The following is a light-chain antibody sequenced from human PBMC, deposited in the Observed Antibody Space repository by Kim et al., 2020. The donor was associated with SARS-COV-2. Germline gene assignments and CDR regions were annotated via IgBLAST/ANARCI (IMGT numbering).Light chain of an antibody. J-gene: IGKJ4*01. V-gene: IGKV1-17*03. Sequence: ASVGDTVTITCRASQGINIYLAWFQQRPGDVPKRLIYAASNLQSGVPSRFSGSGSGTEFALTISSLQPEDFATYYCLRHSTYPLAFGGGTKVDSK. CDR1: QGINIY. CDR3: LRHSTYPLA. CDR2: AAS.